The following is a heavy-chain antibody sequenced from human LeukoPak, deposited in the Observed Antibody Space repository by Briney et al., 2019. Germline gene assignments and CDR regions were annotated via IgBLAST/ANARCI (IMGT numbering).Heavy chain of an antibody. CDR3: ARAQSLVDTAMAKLGY. Sequence: GASVKVSCKASGYTFTGYYMHWVRQAPGQGLEWMGWINPNSGGTNYAQKFQGRVTMTRDTSISTAYMELSRLRSDDTAVYYCARAQSLVDTAMAKLGYWGQGTLVTVSS. J-gene: IGHJ4*02. CDR2: INPNSGGT. D-gene: IGHD5-18*01. V-gene: IGHV1-2*02. CDR1: GYTFTGYY.